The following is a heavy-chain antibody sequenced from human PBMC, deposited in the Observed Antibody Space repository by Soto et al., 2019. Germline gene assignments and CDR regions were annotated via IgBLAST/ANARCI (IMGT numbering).Heavy chain of an antibody. Sequence: PGESLKISCKGSGYSFTSYWIGWVRQMPGKGLEWMGIIYPGDSDTRYSPSFQGQVTISADKSISTAYLQWSSLKASDTAMYYCARLARLGLNYDILTGYPQLDAFDIWGQGTMVTVSS. D-gene: IGHD3-9*01. J-gene: IGHJ3*02. CDR1: GYSFTSYW. CDR2: IYPGDSDT. CDR3: ARLARLGLNYDILTGYPQLDAFDI. V-gene: IGHV5-51*01.